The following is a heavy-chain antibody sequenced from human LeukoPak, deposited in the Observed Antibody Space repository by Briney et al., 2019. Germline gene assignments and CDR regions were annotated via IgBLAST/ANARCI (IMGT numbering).Heavy chain of an antibody. D-gene: IGHD5-12*01. CDR2: IRYDGNYK. J-gene: IGHJ4*02. CDR1: GFTFSTYG. CDR3: AKAAEWLRSPFDY. V-gene: IGHV3-30*02. Sequence: GGSLTLSCAASGFTFSTYGLHWVRQAPGKGLEWVTFIRYDGNYKYYADSVKGRFTISRDNSKNTLYLQMNSLRADDTAVYYCAKAAEWLRSPFDYWGQGTLVTVSS.